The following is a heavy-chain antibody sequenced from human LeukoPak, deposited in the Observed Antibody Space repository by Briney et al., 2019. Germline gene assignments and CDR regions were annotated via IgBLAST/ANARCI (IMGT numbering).Heavy chain of an antibody. CDR3: ARSRYDVVYFDY. Sequence: GGSLRLSCAASGFTFSSYSMNWVRQAPGKGLEWVSSISSSSSYIYYADSVKGRFTIPRDNAKNSLYLQMNSLRAEDTAVYFCARSRYDVVYFDYWGQGTLVTVSS. D-gene: IGHD3-3*01. V-gene: IGHV3-21*01. CDR1: GFTFSSYS. J-gene: IGHJ4*02. CDR2: ISSSSSYI.